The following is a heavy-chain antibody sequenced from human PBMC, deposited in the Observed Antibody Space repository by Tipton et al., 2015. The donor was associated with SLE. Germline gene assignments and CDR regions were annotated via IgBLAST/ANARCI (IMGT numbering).Heavy chain of an antibody. CDR2: VSSSGGTI. D-gene: IGHD1-14*01. CDR1: GFTFSSSD. J-gene: IGHJ4*02. CDR3: AKTEEFDDFYLDY. V-gene: IGHV3-48*03. Sequence: SLRLSCAASGFTFSSSDINWVRHAPGKGLEWVSFVSSSGGTIYYAGSVKGRFTISRDSSKNTLYLQMNSLRAEDTATYYCAKTEEFDDFYLDYWGQGTLVTVSS.